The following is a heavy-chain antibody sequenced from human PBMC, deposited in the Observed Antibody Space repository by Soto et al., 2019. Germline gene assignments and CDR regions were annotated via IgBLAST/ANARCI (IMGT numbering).Heavy chain of an antibody. V-gene: IGHV3-23*01. J-gene: IGHJ4*02. CDR1: GFTFSGYA. CDR3: AKGHSDSYYYIDY. CDR2: IMPGSSHI. D-gene: IGHD3-22*01. Sequence: GGSLRLSCAASGFTFSGYAMTWVRQAPGKGLEWVSYIMPGSSHIFYADSVKGRFTISRDYSKNTLHLQMNSLRVEDTAVYYCAKGHSDSYYYIDYWGQGTLVTVSS.